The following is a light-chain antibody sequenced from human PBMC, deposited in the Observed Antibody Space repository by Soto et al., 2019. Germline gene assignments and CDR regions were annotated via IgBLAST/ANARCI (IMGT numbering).Light chain of an antibody. CDR3: QQYYSYPIT. CDR1: QGISSR. V-gene: IGKV1-12*01. Sequence: DIQMTQSPSSVSASVGDRVTITCRASQGISSRIAWYQQKPGKAPKLLIYAASTLQSGVPSRFSGSGSGTDFTLTISCLQSEDFATYYCQQYYSYPITFGQGTRLEIK. CDR2: AAS. J-gene: IGKJ5*01.